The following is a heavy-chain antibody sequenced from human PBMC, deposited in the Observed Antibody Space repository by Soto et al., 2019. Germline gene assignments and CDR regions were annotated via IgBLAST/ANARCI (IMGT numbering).Heavy chain of an antibody. CDR2: IYSSGST. CDR3: AREDAARIERWFDA. Sequence: QVQLQESGPRLVKPSQTLSLSCAVSGGSIISASYSWNWIRQSPGRGLEWIGHIYSSGSTYYNPSLKSRVSISGDTSNNQVSLKLTSVTAADTAVYFCAREDAARIERWFDAWGQGILVTVSS. D-gene: IGHD6-6*01. CDR1: GGSIISASYS. V-gene: IGHV4-31*11. J-gene: IGHJ5*02.